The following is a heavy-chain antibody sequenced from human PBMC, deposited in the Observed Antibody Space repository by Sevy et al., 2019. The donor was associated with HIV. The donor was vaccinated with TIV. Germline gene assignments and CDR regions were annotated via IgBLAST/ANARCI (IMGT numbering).Heavy chain of an antibody. CDR3: ARDAAGGPYGDTFCSNWFDA. Sequence: GGSLRLSCAASGFTFSNYPMYWVRQAPGKGLEWVATISYDGNNKYYADSVQGRFTISKDNSKNTLYLQLNTVRADDTALYYCARDAAGGPYGDTFCSNWFDAWGQGTLVTVSS. J-gene: IGHJ5*02. CDR1: GFTFSNYP. CDR2: ISYDGNNK. D-gene: IGHD3-10*01. V-gene: IGHV3-30*04.